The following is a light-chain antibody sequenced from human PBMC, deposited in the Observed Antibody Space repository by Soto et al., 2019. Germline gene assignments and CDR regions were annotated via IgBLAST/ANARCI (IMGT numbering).Light chain of an antibody. CDR3: QQYLSYPYT. Sequence: AIRMTQSPSSFSASTGDRVTITCRASQGISSYLAWYQQKPGKAPKLLIYAAATLQRGAPSRFSASGSGTDFTLTISRLQSEDFATYYCQQYLSYPYTFGQVTKLEI. J-gene: IGKJ2*01. V-gene: IGKV1-8*01. CDR2: AAA. CDR1: QGISSY.